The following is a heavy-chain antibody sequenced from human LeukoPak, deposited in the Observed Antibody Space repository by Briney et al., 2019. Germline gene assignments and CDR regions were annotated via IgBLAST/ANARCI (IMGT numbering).Heavy chain of an antibody. V-gene: IGHV3-7*04. CDR3: ERDNAGYCSDGNCPGNWYFDL. J-gene: IGHJ2*01. D-gene: IGHD2-15*01. Sequence: PGGSPRLSCAASLFTLKDYYMTGVRQAPGERREWGANIKQDVSAKHYVDSVKGRFAISSSNGKNSLSLQMKSLRAEDTAVYYCERDNAGYCSDGNCPGNWYFDLWGRGTLVTISS. CDR1: LFTLKDYY. CDR2: IKQDVSAK.